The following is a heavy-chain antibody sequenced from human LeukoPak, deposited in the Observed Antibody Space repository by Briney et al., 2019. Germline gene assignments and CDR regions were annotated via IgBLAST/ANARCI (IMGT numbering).Heavy chain of an antibody. CDR2: IHSSGSA. V-gene: IGHV4-59*08. Sequence: PSETLSLTCTVSGGSISDYYWSWIRQPRGKGLEWIGYIHSSGSANYKPSLKSRVTISVDTSKNQCSLKVSSVTAADTAKYYCARNSYYYQTHDTWGQGTMVTVSS. CDR3: ARNSYYYQTHDT. CDR1: GGSISDYY. J-gene: IGHJ5*02. D-gene: IGHD3-10*01.